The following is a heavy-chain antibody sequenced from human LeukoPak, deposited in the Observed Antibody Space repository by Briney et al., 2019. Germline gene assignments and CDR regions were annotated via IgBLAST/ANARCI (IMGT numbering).Heavy chain of an antibody. CDR3: ASDQVSGVFDY. CDR2: ISPDGSYT. CDR1: GSVFSDFY. V-gene: IGHV3-11*05. Sequence: GGPLRLSCAGSGSVFSDFYINWIRHSPGKGLEWLAYISPDGSYTTYGDSVKGRFVISRDNAKNSVSLQMNSLRVEDTAVYFCASDQVSGVFDYWGQGARVTVS. D-gene: IGHD5/OR15-5a*01. J-gene: IGHJ4*02.